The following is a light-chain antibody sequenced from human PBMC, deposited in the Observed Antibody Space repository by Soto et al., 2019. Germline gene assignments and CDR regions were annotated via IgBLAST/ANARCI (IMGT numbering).Light chain of an antibody. Sequence: EIVLTQSPATLSLSPGERATLSCRASQSVSSYLAWYQQKPGQAPRLLIYDASNRATSIPARFSGSGSGTEFTITISSLEPEDFAVYYCQQRSNWPPEITFGQGTRLEIK. CDR1: QSVSSY. CDR3: QQRSNWPPEIT. J-gene: IGKJ5*01. V-gene: IGKV3-11*01. CDR2: DAS.